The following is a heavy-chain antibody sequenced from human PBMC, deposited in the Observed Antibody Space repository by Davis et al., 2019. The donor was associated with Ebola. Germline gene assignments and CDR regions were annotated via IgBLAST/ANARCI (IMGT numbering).Heavy chain of an antibody. Sequence: GESLKISCAASGFTVSSNYMSWVRQAPGKGLEWVSVIYSGGSTYYADSVKGRFTISRDNSKNALYLQMNSLRAEDTAVYYCARWGVTAADYWGQGTLVTVSS. V-gene: IGHV3-66*01. D-gene: IGHD2-21*02. CDR3: ARWGVTAADY. CDR2: IYSGGST. J-gene: IGHJ4*02. CDR1: GFTVSSNY.